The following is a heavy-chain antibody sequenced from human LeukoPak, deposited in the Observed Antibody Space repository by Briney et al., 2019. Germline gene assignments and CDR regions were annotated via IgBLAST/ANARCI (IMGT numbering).Heavy chain of an antibody. CDR3: TRAGRDGYNYYFDY. Sequence: GGSLRLSCTASGFTFGDYAMSWFRQAPGKGLEWVGFIRSKAYGGTTEYAASVKGRFTISRDDSKSIAYLQMNSLKTEDTAVYYCTRAGRDGYNYYFDYWGQGTLVTVSS. D-gene: IGHD5-24*01. CDR1: GFTFGDYA. V-gene: IGHV3-49*03. CDR2: IRSKAYGGTT. J-gene: IGHJ4*02.